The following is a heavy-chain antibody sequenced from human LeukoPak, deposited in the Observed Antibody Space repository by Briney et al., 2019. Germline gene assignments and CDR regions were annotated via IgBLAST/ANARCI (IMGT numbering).Heavy chain of an antibody. Sequence: PGGSLRLSCAASGFTFSSYAMSWVRQAPGEGREWVSGISGSGGGRYYADSVKGRFTISRDNSKNTLYLQMNNLRAEDTAVYYCAKGVDASGIYYYFYMDVWGKGTTVTVSS. CDR2: ISGSGGGR. CDR3: AKGVDASGIYYYFYMDV. J-gene: IGHJ6*03. V-gene: IGHV3-23*01. CDR1: GFTFSSYA. D-gene: IGHD3-16*01.